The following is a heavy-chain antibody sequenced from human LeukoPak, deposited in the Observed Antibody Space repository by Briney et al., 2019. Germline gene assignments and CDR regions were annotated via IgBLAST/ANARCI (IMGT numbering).Heavy chain of an antibody. J-gene: IGHJ4*02. CDR1: GFSFSSYA. CDR3: AKRNTMVRGGPCFDY. Sequence: LAGGSLRRACAASGFSFSSYAMNWVRQAPRKGLEWVSIIFGNGDTTYYADSVKGRFTVSRDNSKDTLYLQMNDLRPDDTAIYYCAKRNTMVRGGPCFDYWGQGLLVTVSS. V-gene: IGHV3-23*01. CDR2: IFGNGDTT. D-gene: IGHD3-10*01.